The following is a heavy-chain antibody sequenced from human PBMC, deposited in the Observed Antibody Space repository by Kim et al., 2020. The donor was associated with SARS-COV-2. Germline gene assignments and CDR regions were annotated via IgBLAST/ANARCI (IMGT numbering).Heavy chain of an antibody. J-gene: IGHJ4*02. D-gene: IGHD6-25*01. Sequence: SETLSLTCTVSGVSITNNYWSWVRQSPGKGLEWIGNFHYSGTTNYNPSFVSRATISVDTSKNQFSLILNSVTAADTAVYDCAKHWRPWGQGTLVTVPS. CDR3: AKHWRP. CDR2: FHYSGTT. V-gene: IGHV4-59*08. CDR1: GVSITNNY.